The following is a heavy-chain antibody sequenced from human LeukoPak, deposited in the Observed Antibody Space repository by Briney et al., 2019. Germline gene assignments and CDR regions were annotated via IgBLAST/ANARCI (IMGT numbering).Heavy chain of an antibody. CDR3: AGQGYCSGGSCYSKYYFDY. J-gene: IGHJ4*02. V-gene: IGHV4-59*01. CDR1: GGSISSYY. CDR2: IYYSGST. D-gene: IGHD2-15*01. Sequence: SETLSLTCTVSGGSISSYYWSWIRQPPGKGLEWIGYIYYSGSTNYNPSLKSRVTISVDTSKNQFSLKVNSVTTADTAVYYCAGQGYCSGGSCYSKYYFDYWGQGTLVTVSS.